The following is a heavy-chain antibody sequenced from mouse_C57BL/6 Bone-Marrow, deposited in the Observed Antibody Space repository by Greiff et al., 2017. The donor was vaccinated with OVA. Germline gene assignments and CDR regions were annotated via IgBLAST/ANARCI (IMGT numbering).Heavy chain of an antibody. D-gene: IGHD1-1*01. V-gene: IGHV1-53*01. J-gene: IGHJ2*01. CDR2: INPSNGGT. CDR1: GYTFTSYW. Sequence: QVHVKQSGTELVKPGASVKLSCKASGYTFTSYWMHWVKQRPGQGLEWIGNINPSNGGTNYNEKFKSKATLTVDKSSSTAYMQLSSLTSEDSAVYYCARHPSPLLRNDWGQGTTLTVSS. CDR3: ARHPSPLLRND.